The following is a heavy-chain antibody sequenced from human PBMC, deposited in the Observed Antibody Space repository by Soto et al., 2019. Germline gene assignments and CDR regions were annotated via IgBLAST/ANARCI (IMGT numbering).Heavy chain of an antibody. V-gene: IGHV3-33*01. CDR3: ARGARSHYYDSSGYYLGDLRHHYFDY. CDR1: GFTFSSYG. J-gene: IGHJ4*02. Sequence: GGSLRLSCAASGFTFSSYGMHWVRQAPGKGLEWVAVICYDGSNKYYADSVKGRFTISRDNSKNTLYLQMNSLRAEDTAVYYCARGARSHYYDSSGYYLGDLRHHYFDYWGQGTLVTVSS. CDR2: ICYDGSNK. D-gene: IGHD3-22*01.